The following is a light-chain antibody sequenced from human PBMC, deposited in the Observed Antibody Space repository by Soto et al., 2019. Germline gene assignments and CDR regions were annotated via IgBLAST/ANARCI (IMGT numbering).Light chain of an antibody. CDR3: SSYTSSSTSNYV. CDR2: EVS. V-gene: IGLV2-14*01. J-gene: IGLJ1*01. CDR1: SSDVGGYNY. Sequence: QSALTQPASVSGSPGQSITISCTGTSSDVGGYNYVSWYQQHPGKAPKLMIYEVSNRPSGVSNRFSGSKSGNTASLTISGRQAEDEADYYCSSYTSSSTSNYVFGTGTKLTVL.